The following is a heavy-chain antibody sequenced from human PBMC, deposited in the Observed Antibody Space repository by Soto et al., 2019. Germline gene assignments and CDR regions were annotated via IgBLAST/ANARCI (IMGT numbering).Heavy chain of an antibody. V-gene: IGHV3-23*01. D-gene: IGHD3-22*01. Sequence: GGSLRLSCAASGFISSSYAMSWVRQAPGKGLEWVSAISGSDGSTYYADSVKGRFTISRDNSRNTLYLQMNSLRAEDTAVYYCAKDGVAHIPLYTSGSSYDHWGQGTLVTVSS. CDR1: GFISSSYA. CDR2: ISGSDGST. J-gene: IGHJ4*02. CDR3: AKDGVAHIPLYTSGSSYDH.